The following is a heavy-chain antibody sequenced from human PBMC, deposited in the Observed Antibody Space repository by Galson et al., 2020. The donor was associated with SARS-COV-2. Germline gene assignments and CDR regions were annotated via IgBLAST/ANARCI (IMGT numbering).Heavy chain of an antibody. J-gene: IGHJ4*02. Sequence: NSGGSLRLSCAASGFTFNTYNINWVRQAPGKGLEWVSSISSRSTYIYYADAVKGRFTISRDNAKNSLYLQMNSLRAEDTAVDYCARGGGSDFDYWGQGTLVTVSS. CDR2: ISSRSTYI. CDR1: GFTFNTYN. V-gene: IGHV3-21*01. D-gene: IGHD3-16*01. CDR3: ARGGGSDFDY.